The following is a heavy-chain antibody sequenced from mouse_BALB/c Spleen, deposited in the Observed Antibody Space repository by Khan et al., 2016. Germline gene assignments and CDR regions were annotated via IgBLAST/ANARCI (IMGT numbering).Heavy chain of an antibody. CDR1: GYTFSNYW. V-gene: IGHV1-9*01. CDR3: ARAWYSMDY. CDR2: ILPGSGKS. Sequence: QVQLQQSGAELMKPGASVKISCKSPGYTFSNYWIEWVKQRPGHGLEWIGDILPGSGKSNYNENLKGKATFTADTSSNTAYMQLSSLTSEDSAVYYCARAWYSMDYWGQGTSVTVSS. J-gene: IGHJ4*01.